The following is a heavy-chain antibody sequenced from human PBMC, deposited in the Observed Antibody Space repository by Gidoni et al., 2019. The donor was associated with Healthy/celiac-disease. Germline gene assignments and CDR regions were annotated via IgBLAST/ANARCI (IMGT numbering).Heavy chain of an antibody. CDR3: AKAYDYVWGSYRPIHDY. Sequence: EVQLLESGGGLVQPGGSLRLSCAASGFTFSSFAMSWVRQAPGKGLEWVSAISGSGGSTYYADSVKGRFTISRDNSKNTLYLQMNSLRAEDTAVYYCAKAYDYVWGSYRPIHDYWGQGTLVTVSS. V-gene: IGHV3-23*01. J-gene: IGHJ4*02. CDR1: GFTFSSFA. CDR2: ISGSGGST. D-gene: IGHD3-16*02.